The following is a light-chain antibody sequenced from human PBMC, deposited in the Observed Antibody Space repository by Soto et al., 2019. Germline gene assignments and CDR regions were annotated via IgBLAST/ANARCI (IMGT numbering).Light chain of an antibody. J-gene: IGLJ1*01. CDR2: EVS. CDR1: SSDVGGYNY. CDR3: SSYTSSSTYV. V-gene: IGLV2-14*01. Sequence: QSALTQPASVSGSPGQLITISCTGTSSDVGGYNYVSWYQQHPGKAPKLMIYEVSNRPSGVSNRFSGSKSGNTASLTISGLQAEDEADYYCSSYTSSSTYVFGTGTKVTV.